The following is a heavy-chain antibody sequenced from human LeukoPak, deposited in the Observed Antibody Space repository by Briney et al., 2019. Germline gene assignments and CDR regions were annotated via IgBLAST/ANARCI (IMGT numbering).Heavy chain of an antibody. CDR2: ISYDGSNK. CDR1: GLTFSSYA. Sequence: GRSLRLSCAASGLTFSSYAMHWVRQAPGKGLEWVAVISYDGSNKYYADSVKGRFTISRDNSKNTLYLQMNSLRAEDTAVYYCAGTYGDYGVLDKGYYYYGMDVWGQGTTVTVSS. J-gene: IGHJ6*02. CDR3: AGTYGDYGVLDKGYYYYGMDV. D-gene: IGHD4-17*01. V-gene: IGHV3-30-3*01.